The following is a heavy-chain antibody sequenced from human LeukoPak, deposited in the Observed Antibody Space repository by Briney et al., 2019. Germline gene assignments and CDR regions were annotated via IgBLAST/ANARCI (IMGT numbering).Heavy chain of an antibody. CDR2: INGDAEVT. J-gene: IGHJ6*02. CDR1: GFTFSAFA. CDR3: AKRSGAGRCMDV. D-gene: IGHD3-10*01. V-gene: IGHV3-23*01. Sequence: PGGSLRLSCAASGFTFSAFAISWVRQAPGKGLEWVSAINGDAEVTYYADSVKGRFTISRDNSRNTLYLQMNTLRVEDTAVYFCAKRSGAGRCMDVWGQGTTVIVSS.